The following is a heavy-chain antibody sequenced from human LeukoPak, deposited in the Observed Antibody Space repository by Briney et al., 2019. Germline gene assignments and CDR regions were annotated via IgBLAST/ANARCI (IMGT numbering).Heavy chain of an antibody. CDR1: GGTFSSYA. CDR2: IIPIFGTA. J-gene: IGHJ4*02. CDR3: ATGEAVAGTFNY. V-gene: IGHV1-69*05. D-gene: IGHD6-19*01. Sequence: GASVKFSCKASGGTFSSYAISWVRQAPGQGLEWMGRIIPIFGTANYAQKFQGRVTITTDESTSTAYMELSSLRSEDTAVYYCATGEAVAGTFNYWGQGTLVTVSS.